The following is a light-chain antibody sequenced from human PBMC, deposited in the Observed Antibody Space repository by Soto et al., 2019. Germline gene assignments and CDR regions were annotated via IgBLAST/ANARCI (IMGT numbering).Light chain of an antibody. Sequence: DIQMTQSPSTLSASVGDRVTITCRASQSISSWLAWYQQKPGKAPKLLIYDASSLESGVPSRFSGSGSGKEFTLTISSLRPDDFATYYCQQYNSYTWRFGQGTKVEIK. J-gene: IGKJ1*01. V-gene: IGKV1-5*01. CDR1: QSISSW. CDR3: QQYNSYTWR. CDR2: DAS.